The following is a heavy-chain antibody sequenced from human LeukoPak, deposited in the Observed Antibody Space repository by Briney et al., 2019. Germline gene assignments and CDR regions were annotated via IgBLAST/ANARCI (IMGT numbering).Heavy chain of an antibody. CDR1: GYSISSGHY. CDR2: IYHSGST. CDR3: ASGGYYPPYWFDY. J-gene: IGHJ4*02. Sequence: SETLSLTCTVSGYSISSGHYWGWVRQPPEKELEWIGSIYHSGSTYYNPSLKSRVTISVDTSKNQFSLKLSSVTAADTAVYYCASGGYYPPYWFDYWGQGTLVTVSS. D-gene: IGHD3-22*01. V-gene: IGHV4-38-2*02.